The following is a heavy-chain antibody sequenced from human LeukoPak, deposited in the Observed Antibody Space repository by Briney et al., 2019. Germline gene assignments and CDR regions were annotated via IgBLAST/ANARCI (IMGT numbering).Heavy chain of an antibody. CDR3: ASGKAAAGTET. V-gene: IGHV3-9*01. J-gene: IGHJ5*02. CDR2: IRWNSDLI. D-gene: IGHD6-13*01. Sequence: GGSLRLSCVAAGFTFDEYTMIWVRQAPGKGLEWVSGIRWNSDLIGYADSMKGRFTVSRDNAKNSLYLQMNSLRAEDTAVYYCASGKAAAGTETWGQGTLVTVSS. CDR1: GFTFDEYT.